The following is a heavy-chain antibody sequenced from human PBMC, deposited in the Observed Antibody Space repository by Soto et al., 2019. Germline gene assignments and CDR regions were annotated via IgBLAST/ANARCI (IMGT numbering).Heavy chain of an antibody. Sequence: PGGSLRLSXAASGFTFSSYSMNWVRQAPGKGLEWVSSISSSSSYIYYADSVKGRFTISRDNAKNSLYLQMNSLRAEDTAVYYCARDSGPDYYGMDVWGQGTTVTVSS. V-gene: IGHV3-21*01. J-gene: IGHJ6*02. CDR2: ISSSSSYI. D-gene: IGHD6-25*01. CDR1: GFTFSSYS. CDR3: ARDSGPDYYGMDV.